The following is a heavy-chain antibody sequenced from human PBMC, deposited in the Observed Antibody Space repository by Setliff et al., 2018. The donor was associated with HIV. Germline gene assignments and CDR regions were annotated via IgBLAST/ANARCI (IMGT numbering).Heavy chain of an antibody. V-gene: IGHV1-46*01. CDR2: IHPSAGTT. Sequence: ASVKVSCKSSGYSFTGYYIHWVRQVPGQGLEWMGIIHPSAGTTTYAQKFQGRVTMTRDASARTLYMELNSLRSEDTAVYYCAKFIVPHRFTGGPLDYWGQGTLVTVSS. CDR1: GYSFTGYY. CDR3: AKFIVPHRFTGGPLDY. D-gene: IGHD2-15*01. J-gene: IGHJ4*02.